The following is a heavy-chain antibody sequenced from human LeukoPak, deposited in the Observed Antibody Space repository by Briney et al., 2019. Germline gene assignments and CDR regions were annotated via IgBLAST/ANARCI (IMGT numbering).Heavy chain of an antibody. CDR3: AKLRGSSNY. CDR2: ISGSGDST. D-gene: IGHD1-26*01. J-gene: IGHJ4*02. Sequence: GGSLRLSCAASGFTFSSYVMSWVRQAPGKGLEWVSGISGSGDSTYYADSVKGRFTISRDNSKNTVYLQMNSLRAEDTAVYYCAKLRGSSNYWGQGTLVTVSS. CDR1: GFTFSSYV. V-gene: IGHV3-23*01.